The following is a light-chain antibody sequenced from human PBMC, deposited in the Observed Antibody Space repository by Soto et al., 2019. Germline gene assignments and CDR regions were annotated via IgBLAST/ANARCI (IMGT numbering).Light chain of an antibody. CDR1: SSDVGGYNY. CDR2: DVT. J-gene: IGLJ2*01. V-gene: IGLV2-14*03. Sequence: QAVVTQPASVSGSPGQSITISCTGTSSDVGGYNYVSWYQQHPGKAPKLMIYDVTNRPSGASNRFSGSKSGNTASLTISGLQAEDEADYYCSSYTSSSTPVFGGGTKVTVL. CDR3: SSYTSSSTPV.